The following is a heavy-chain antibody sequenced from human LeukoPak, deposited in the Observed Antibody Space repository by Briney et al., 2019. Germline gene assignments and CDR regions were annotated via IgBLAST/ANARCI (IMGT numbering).Heavy chain of an antibody. CDR3: ARVGAAAGREYFQH. J-gene: IGHJ1*01. D-gene: IGHD6-13*01. CDR2: IYYNGST. Sequence: SETLSLTCTVSGGSISSYYWSWIRQPPGKGLEWIGYIYYNGSTNYNPSLKSRVTIPVDTSKNRFSLKLSSVTAADTAVYYCARVGAAAGREYFQHWGQGTLVTVSS. V-gene: IGHV4-59*01. CDR1: GGSISSYY.